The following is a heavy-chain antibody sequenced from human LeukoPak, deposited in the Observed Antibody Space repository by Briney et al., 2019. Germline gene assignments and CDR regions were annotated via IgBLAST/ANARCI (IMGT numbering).Heavy chain of an antibody. CDR1: GGSISSYY. D-gene: IGHD1-7*01. V-gene: IGHV4-4*07. J-gene: IGHJ5*02. CDR3: ARGNWNYASFWFDP. Sequence: ASETLSLTCTVSGGSISSYYWSWIRQPAGKGLEWIGRIYTSGSTNYNPSLKSRVTMSVDTSKNQFSLKLSSVTAADTAVYYCARGNWNYASFWFDPWGQGTLVTVSS. CDR2: IYTSGST.